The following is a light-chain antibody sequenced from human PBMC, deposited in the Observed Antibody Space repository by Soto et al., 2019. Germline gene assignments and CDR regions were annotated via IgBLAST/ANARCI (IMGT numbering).Light chain of an antibody. CDR3: QQYDSDSPLT. CDR2: KAS. J-gene: IGKJ4*01. CDR1: QSISTW. Sequence: DIQMTQSPSTLSASVGDRVTLTCRASQSISTWLAWYQQKPGKASKLLIYKASGLECGVPSRFSGSGSGTAFTLTISSLQPDDFATYYCQQYDSDSPLTFCGGTKGEIK. V-gene: IGKV1-5*03.